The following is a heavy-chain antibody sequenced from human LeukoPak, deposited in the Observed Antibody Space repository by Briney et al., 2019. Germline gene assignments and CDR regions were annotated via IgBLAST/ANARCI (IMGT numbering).Heavy chain of an antibody. CDR3: ARAPYDSSGYYYSHFDY. V-gene: IGHV3-48*03. CDR2: ISSSGSTT. D-gene: IGHD3-22*01. J-gene: IGHJ4*02. CDR1: GFTFSSYE. Sequence: GGSLRLSCAASGFTFSSYEMDWVRQAPGKGLEWVSYISSSGSTTYYADSVKGRFTISRDDSKNTLYLQMNSLRAEDTAVYYCARAPYDSSGYYYSHFDYWGQGTLVTVSS.